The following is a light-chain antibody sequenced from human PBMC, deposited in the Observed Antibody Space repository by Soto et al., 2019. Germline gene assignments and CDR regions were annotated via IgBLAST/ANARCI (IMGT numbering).Light chain of an antibody. CDR2: EVN. CDR3: SSFVDGTSYV. CDR1: SSDVGAFNY. Sequence: ALTQPRSVSGSPGQSVTISCTGTSSDVGAFNYVSWYQHHPGKVPKFLIYEVNKRPSGVPDRFSGSKSGNTASLTVSGLQPEDEAEYFCSSFVDGTSYVFGSGTKVTVL. J-gene: IGLJ1*01. V-gene: IGLV2-8*01.